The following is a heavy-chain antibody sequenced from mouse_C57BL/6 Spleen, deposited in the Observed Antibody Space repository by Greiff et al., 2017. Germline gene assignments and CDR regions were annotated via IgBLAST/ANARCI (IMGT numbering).Heavy chain of an antibody. CDR2: INPNNGGT. Sequence: EVQLQQSGPELVKPGASVKISCKASGYTFTDYYMNWVKQSHGKSLEWIGDINPNNGGTSYNQKFKGKATLTVDKSSSTAYMELRSLTSEDSAVYYCARSSDGYYFAYWGQGTLVTVSA. CDR1: GYTFTDYY. CDR3: ARSSDGYYFAY. D-gene: IGHD2-3*01. J-gene: IGHJ3*01. V-gene: IGHV1-26*01.